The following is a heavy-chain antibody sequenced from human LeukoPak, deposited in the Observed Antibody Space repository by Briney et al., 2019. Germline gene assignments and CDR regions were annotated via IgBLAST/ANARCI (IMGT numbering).Heavy chain of an antibody. J-gene: IGHJ4*02. CDR3: ARSLYRYSDY. CDR2: IYYSGST. V-gene: IGHV4-59*01. D-gene: IGHD2-2*02. Sequence: SETLSLTCTVSGGSISSYYWSWIRQPPGKGLEWIGYIYYSGSTNYNPSLKSRVTISVGTSKNQFSLKLSSVTAADTAVYYCARSLYRYSDYWGQGTLVTVSS. CDR1: GGSISSYY.